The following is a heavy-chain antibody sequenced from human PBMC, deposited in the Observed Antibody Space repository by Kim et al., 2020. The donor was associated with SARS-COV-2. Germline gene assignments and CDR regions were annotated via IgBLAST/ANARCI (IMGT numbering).Heavy chain of an antibody. D-gene: IGHD6-19*01. J-gene: IGHJ6*01. V-gene: IGHV3-21*01. Sequence: GGSLRLSCAASGFTFSSYSMNWVRQAPGKGLEWVASISSSRSNKYYADSVKGRFTISRDNAKNSLYLQMNSLRAEDTAVYYCARDLMGSGCLTDGGGYY. CDR2: ISSSRSNK. CDR1: GFTFSSYS. CDR3: ARDLMGSGCLTDGGGYY.